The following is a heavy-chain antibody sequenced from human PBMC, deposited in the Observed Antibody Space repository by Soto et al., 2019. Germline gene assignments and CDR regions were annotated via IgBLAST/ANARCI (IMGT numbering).Heavy chain of an antibody. J-gene: IGHJ1*01. CDR1: EFTFHDYA. CDR2: INWNSGSI. Sequence: PGGSLRLSCRATEFTFHDYAMHWVRQVPGKGLEWVSGINWNSGSIGYGDSVKGRFAISRDNAKNSLHLQMNRLSAEDTAFYYCVKDESINWYSGHFRHWGQGTLVTVSP. V-gene: IGHV3-9*01. D-gene: IGHD1-26*01. CDR3: VKDESINWYSGHFRH.